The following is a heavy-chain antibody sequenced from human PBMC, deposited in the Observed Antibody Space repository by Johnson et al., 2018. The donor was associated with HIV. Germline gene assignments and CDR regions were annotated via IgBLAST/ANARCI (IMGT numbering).Heavy chain of an antibody. CDR3: GRDRGAARDAFDI. V-gene: IGHV3-30*04. J-gene: IGHJ3*02. D-gene: IGHD6-6*01. CDR1: GFTFSSYA. Sequence: QVQLVESGGGVVQPGRSLRLSCAASGFTFSSYAMHWVRQAPGKGLEWVAVISYDGSNDYCADSVKGRFTISRDSSKNTLYLQMNSLRAEDTAVYYCGRDRGAARDAFDIWGQGTMVTVSS. CDR2: ISYDGSND.